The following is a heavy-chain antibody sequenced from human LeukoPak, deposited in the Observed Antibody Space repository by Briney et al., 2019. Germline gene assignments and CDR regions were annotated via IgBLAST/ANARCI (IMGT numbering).Heavy chain of an antibody. V-gene: IGHV5-51*01. D-gene: IGHD3-22*01. Sequence: GESLKIPCRGSGYSFTSYWIVWVRQMPGKGLEWMVIIYPGDSDTRYSPSFQGQVTISADKSISTAYLQWSSLKASDTAMYYCARHADYVVVVTPPDYWGQGTLVTASS. CDR3: ARHADYVVVVTPPDY. CDR2: IYPGDSDT. J-gene: IGHJ4*02. CDR1: GYSFTSYW.